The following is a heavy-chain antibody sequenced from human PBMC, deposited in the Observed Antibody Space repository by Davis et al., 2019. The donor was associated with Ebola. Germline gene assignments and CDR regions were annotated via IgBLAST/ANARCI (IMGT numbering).Heavy chain of an antibody. CDR2: IYPGDSDT. J-gene: IGHJ6*02. V-gene: IGHV5-51*01. D-gene: IGHD3-3*01. CDR3: ARDDFWTKRGYYYGMDV. Sequence: GESLKISCAASGYSFTSYWIGWVRQMPGKGLEWMGIIYPGDSDTRYSPSFQGQVTISADKSISTAYLQWSSLKASDTAMYYCARDDFWTKRGYYYGMDVWGQGTTVTVSS. CDR1: GYSFTSYW.